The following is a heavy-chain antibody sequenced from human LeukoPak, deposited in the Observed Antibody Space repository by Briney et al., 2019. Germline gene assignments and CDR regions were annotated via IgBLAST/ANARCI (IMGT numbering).Heavy chain of an antibody. D-gene: IGHD3-9*01. V-gene: IGHV3-7*01. Sequence: GGSLRLSCAASGFSLSNYWMSWVRQAPGKGLEWVANIKGDGSEKFYVDSVKGRFTISRDNAKKPLSLQMNSLRAEDTAVYYCARDHSGSFDWFHFDYWGQGTLVTVSS. CDR2: IKGDGSEK. J-gene: IGHJ4*02. CDR3: ARDHSGSFDWFHFDY. CDR1: GFSLSNYW.